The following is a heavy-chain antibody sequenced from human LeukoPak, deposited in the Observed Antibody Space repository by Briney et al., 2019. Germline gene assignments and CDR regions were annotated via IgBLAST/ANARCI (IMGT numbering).Heavy chain of an antibody. Sequence: GRSLRLSCAASGFTFSSYGMHWVRQAPGKGLGWVAVIWYDGSNKYYADSVKGRFTISRDNSKNTLYLQMNSLRAEDTAVYYCARDHTRGYFDYWGQGTLVTVSS. V-gene: IGHV3-33*01. CDR3: ARDHTRGYFDY. D-gene: IGHD3-10*01. CDR2: IWYDGSNK. J-gene: IGHJ4*02. CDR1: GFTFSSYG.